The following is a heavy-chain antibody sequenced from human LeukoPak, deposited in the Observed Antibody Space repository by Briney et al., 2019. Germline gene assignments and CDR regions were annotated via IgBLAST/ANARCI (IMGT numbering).Heavy chain of an antibody. Sequence: GGSLRLSCAASGFTFSSYAMSWVRQAPGKGLEWVSAISGSGGSTYYADSVKGRSTISRDNSKNTLYLQMNSLRAEDTAVYYCAKDRWENSGYDYWGQGTLVTVSS. V-gene: IGHV3-23*01. CDR1: GFTFSSYA. J-gene: IGHJ4*02. CDR2: ISGSGGST. CDR3: AKDRWENSGYDY. D-gene: IGHD5-12*01.